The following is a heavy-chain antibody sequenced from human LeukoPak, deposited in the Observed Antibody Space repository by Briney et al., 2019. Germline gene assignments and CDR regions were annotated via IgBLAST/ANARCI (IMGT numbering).Heavy chain of an antibody. CDR3: AKDGVVVTGNWFDP. D-gene: IGHD2-21*02. Sequence: PGGSLRLSCVASGFTFSGYCMNWVRQAPGKGLEWLSYMCSGDSSTYYLDSVKGRFTTSRDNAKNTLYLQINSLRAEDTAVYYCAKDGVVVTGNWFDPWGQGTLVTVSS. CDR2: MCSGDSST. V-gene: IGHV3-48*01. J-gene: IGHJ5*02. CDR1: GFTFSGYC.